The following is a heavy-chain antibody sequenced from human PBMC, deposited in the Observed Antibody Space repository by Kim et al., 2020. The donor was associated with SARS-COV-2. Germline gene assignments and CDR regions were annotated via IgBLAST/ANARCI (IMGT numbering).Heavy chain of an antibody. Sequence: SETLSLTCTVSGGSISSYYWSWIRQPAGKGLEWIGRIYTSGSTNYNPSLKSRVTMSVDTSKNQFSLKLSSVTAADTAVYYCARLRDIVVVPAANRYDFWSGTQAFDIWGQGTMVTVSS. V-gene: IGHV4-4*07. CDR1: GGSISSYY. D-gene: IGHD2-2*01. J-gene: IGHJ3*02. CDR2: IYTSGST. CDR3: ARLRDIVVVPAANRYDFWSGTQAFDI.